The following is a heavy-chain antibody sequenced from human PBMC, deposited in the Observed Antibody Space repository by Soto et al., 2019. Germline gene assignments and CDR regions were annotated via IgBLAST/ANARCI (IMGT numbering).Heavy chain of an antibody. CDR2: IYHSGST. CDR1: GGSISSGGYS. Sequence: SETLSLTCAVSGGSISSGGYSWSWIRQPPGKGLEWIGYIYHSGSTYYNPSLKSRVTISVDRSKNQFSMKLSSVTAADTAVYYCARAPDRWGQGTLVTVSS. J-gene: IGHJ5*02. CDR3: ARAPDR. V-gene: IGHV4-30-2*01.